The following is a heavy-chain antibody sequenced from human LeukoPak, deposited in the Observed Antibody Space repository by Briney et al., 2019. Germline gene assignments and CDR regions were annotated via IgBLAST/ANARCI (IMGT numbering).Heavy chain of an antibody. D-gene: IGHD4-23*01. CDR2: IYYSGST. CDR1: GGSISSYY. V-gene: IGHV4-59*01. J-gene: IGHJ3*02. CDR3: ASDYGGNFPDAFDI. Sequence: SETLSLTCTVSGGSISSYYWSWILQPPGKGLEWIGYIYYSGSTNYNPSLKSRVTISVDTSKNQFSLKLSSVTAADTAVYYCASDYGGNFPDAFDIWGQGTMVTVSS.